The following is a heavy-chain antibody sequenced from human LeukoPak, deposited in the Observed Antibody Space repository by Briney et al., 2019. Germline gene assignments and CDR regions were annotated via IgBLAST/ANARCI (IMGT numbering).Heavy chain of an antibody. CDR2: ISSDGSNK. Sequence: GGSLRLSCAASGFTFSSYGIHWVRQAPGKGLGWVALISSDGSNKDYANSVKGRFTISRDNSKNTLYLQMNNLRTDDTAVYYCAIGLYYYGSGTYYTLSYWGQGTLVTVSS. D-gene: IGHD3-10*01. J-gene: IGHJ4*02. CDR3: AIGLYYYGSGTYYTLSY. CDR1: GFTFSSYG. V-gene: IGHV3-30*03.